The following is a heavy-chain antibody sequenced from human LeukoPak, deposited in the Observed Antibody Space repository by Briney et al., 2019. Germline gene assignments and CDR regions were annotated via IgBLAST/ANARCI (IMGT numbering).Heavy chain of an antibody. V-gene: IGHV3-30*03. Sequence: GRSLRLSCAASGFTFSSYNMHWVRQAPGKGLEWVAVISKDGSNKYYADSVKGRFTISRDNSKNTVYVEMNSLRGEDTAVYYCARRPPAVAGLDYWGQGTLVIVSS. D-gene: IGHD6-19*01. J-gene: IGHJ4*02. CDR3: ARRPPAVAGLDY. CDR2: ISKDGSNK. CDR1: GFTFSSYN.